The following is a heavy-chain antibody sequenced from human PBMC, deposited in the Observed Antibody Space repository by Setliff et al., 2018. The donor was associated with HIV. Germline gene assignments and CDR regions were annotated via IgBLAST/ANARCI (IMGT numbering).Heavy chain of an antibody. CDR3: ARGHLDYNFWDEVLGNWFDP. CDR1: GYTFPDYY. CDR2: IDPDRGDT. D-gene: IGHD3-3*01. Sequence: ASVKVSCKVSGYTFPDYYMQWVRQAPGKGLEWMGLIDPDRGDTVYAEKFQGRITITADRSIDIAYMKLSSLTSEDTAVYYCARGHLDYNFWDEVLGNWFDPWGQGTLVTVSS. V-gene: IGHV1-69-2*01. J-gene: IGHJ5*02.